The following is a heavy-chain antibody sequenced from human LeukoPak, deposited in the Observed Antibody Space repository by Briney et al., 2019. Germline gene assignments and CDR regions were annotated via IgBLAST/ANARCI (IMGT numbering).Heavy chain of an antibody. CDR2: ISVYNGNT. CDR1: GGTFSSYA. CDR3: ARRLVATIGVQDYYKDV. J-gene: IGHJ6*03. D-gene: IGHD5-12*01. V-gene: IGHV1-18*01. Sequence: ASVKVSCKSSGGTFSSYAISWVRQAPGQGLEWMGWISVYNGNTNYAQKVQGRVTMTTDTSTSTAYMELRSLRSDDTAVYYCARRLVATIGVQDYYKDVWGKGTTVTVSS.